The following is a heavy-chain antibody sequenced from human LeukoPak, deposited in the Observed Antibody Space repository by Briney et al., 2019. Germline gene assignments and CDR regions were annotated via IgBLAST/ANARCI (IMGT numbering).Heavy chain of an antibody. CDR2: IYSGGST. D-gene: IGHD3-9*01. V-gene: IGHV3-66*01. CDR3: ARVSRILTGYDAFDI. J-gene: IGHJ3*02. CDR1: GFTFSSYG. Sequence: GGALRLSCAASGFTFSSYGMHWVRQAPGKGLEWGSVIYSGGSTYYADSVKGRFTISRDNSKNTLYLQMNSLRAEDTAVYYCARVSRILTGYDAFDIWGQGTMVTVSS.